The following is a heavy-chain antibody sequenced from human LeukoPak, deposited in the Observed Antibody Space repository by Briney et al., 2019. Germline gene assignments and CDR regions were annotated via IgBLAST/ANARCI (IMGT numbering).Heavy chain of an antibody. J-gene: IGHJ6*02. CDR3: ARDLAVAGTRSYYYYYGMDV. D-gene: IGHD6-19*01. V-gene: IGHV3-30-3*01. Sequence: GGSLRLSCAASGFTFSSYAMHWVRQAPGKGLGWVAVISYDGSNKYYADSVKGRFTISRDNSKNTLYLQMNSLRAEDTAVYYCARDLAVAGTRSYYYYYGMDVWGQGTRVTVSS. CDR2: ISYDGSNK. CDR1: GFTFSSYA.